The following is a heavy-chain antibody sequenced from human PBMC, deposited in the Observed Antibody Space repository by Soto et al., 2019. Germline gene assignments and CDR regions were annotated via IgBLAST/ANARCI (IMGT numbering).Heavy chain of an antibody. CDR2: VYYTGST. Sequence: SETLSLTCSVSGGSISGSYWSWIRQSPGKGLEWLGYVYYTGSTNYSPSLRGRVSISVDTSKNEFSLRLSSVTAADTAVYFCARSVAVPGAHIDYWGQGTQVTV. J-gene: IGHJ4*02. CDR3: ARSVAVPGAHIDY. D-gene: IGHD6-19*01. V-gene: IGHV4-59*01. CDR1: GGSISGSY.